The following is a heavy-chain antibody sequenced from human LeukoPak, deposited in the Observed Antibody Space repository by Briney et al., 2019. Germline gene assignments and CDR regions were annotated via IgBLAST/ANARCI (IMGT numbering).Heavy chain of an antibody. V-gene: IGHV3-53*01. CDR2: IYSGGST. Sequence: PGGSLRLSCAASGFTFSSYWMHWVRQAPGKGLEWVSVIYSGGSTYYIDSVKGRFTISRDNSKNTLYLQMNSLRAEDTAIYYCARDKYYDSTGYYYSDYWGQGTLVTVSS. CDR1: GFTFSSYW. D-gene: IGHD3-22*01. J-gene: IGHJ4*02. CDR3: ARDKYYDSTGYYYSDY.